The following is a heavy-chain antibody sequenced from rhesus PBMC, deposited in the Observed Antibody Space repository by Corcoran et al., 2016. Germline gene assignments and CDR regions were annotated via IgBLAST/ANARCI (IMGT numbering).Heavy chain of an antibody. CDR2: ISWSGEST. Sequence: EVQLVESGGGVVQPGGSLRLSCAASGFTFDDYAIHWVRQAPGKGLDWVSDISWSGESTYYADSVKGQFTISKDNAKNSLYLQMGSLRAEDTALYYCAAEGDYGSSFDYWGQGVLVTVSS. D-gene: IGHD4-29*01. V-gene: IGHV3-201*01. CDR3: AAEGDYGSSFDY. CDR1: GFTFDDYA. J-gene: IGHJ4*01.